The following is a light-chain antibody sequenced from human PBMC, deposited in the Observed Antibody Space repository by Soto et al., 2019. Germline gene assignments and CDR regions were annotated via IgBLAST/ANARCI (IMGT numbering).Light chain of an antibody. CDR1: SGDIGGYDY. J-gene: IGLJ1*01. V-gene: IGLV2-14*01. Sequence: QSALTQPASVSGSPGQSITISCTGTSGDIGGYDYVSWYQQHPGKAPKLMIYDVSNRPSGISNRFSGSKSGNTASLTISGLQAEDEGDYYCSSYISSSTPFVFGTGTKLTVL. CDR3: SSYISSSTPFV. CDR2: DVS.